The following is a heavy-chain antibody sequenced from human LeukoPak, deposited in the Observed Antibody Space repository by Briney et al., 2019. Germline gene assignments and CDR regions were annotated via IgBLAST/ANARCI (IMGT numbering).Heavy chain of an antibody. V-gene: IGHV3-43*02. J-gene: IGHJ1*01. Sequence: GGSLRLSCAASGFTFNNYAMSWVRQAPGKGLEWVSGISGSGANTYYADSVKGRFTISRDNSKNSLYLQMNSLRTEDTALYYCARDSQEFFQHWGQGTLVTVSS. CDR1: GFTFNNYA. CDR3: ARDSQEFFQH. CDR2: ISGSGANT.